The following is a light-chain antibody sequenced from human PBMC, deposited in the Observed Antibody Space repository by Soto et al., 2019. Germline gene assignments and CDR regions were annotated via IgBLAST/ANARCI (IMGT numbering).Light chain of an antibody. CDR3: QQYNSYAVT. CDR2: KAS. J-gene: IGKJ1*01. V-gene: IGKV1-5*03. Sequence: DIQITQSPSTLSASVGDRVTITCRASHTISSWLAWYQQKPGQAPRLLIHKASTVETGVPSRFSGSGSGTEFTLTISSLQPDDSATYYCQQYNSYAVTFGQGTKVDIK. CDR1: HTISSW.